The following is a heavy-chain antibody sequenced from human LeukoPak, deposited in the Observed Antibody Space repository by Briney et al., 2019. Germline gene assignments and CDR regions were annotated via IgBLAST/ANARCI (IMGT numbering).Heavy chain of an antibody. CDR1: GFTFSSYA. J-gene: IGHJ4*02. D-gene: IGHD3-10*01. CDR2: ISYDGSNK. CDR3: ARSGGVTYGSGSYYNNY. Sequence: PGRSLRLSCAASGFTFSSYAMHWVRQAPGKGLEWVAVISYDGSNKYHADSVKGRFTISRDNSKNTLYLQMNSLRAEDTAVYYCARSGGVTYGSGSYYNNYWGQGTLVTVSS. V-gene: IGHV3-30*04.